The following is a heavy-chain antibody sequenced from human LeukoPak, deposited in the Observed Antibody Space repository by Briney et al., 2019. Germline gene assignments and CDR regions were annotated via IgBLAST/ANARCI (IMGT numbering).Heavy chain of an antibody. CDR1: GDSVSSNSVT. Sequence: SQTLSLTCAISGDSVSSNSVTWNWIRQSPSRGLEWLGRTYYRSTWYNDYAVSVRGRITVNPDTSENQFSLHLNSVTPEDTAVYYCARSHHSYYFDYWGQGALVTVSS. V-gene: IGHV6-1*01. CDR3: ARSHHSYYFDY. CDR2: TYYRSTWYN. J-gene: IGHJ4*02. D-gene: IGHD6-6*01.